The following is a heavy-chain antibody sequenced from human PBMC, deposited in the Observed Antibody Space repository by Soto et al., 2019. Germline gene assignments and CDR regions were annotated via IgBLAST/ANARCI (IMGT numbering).Heavy chain of an antibody. Sequence: QVQLVQSGAEVKKPGSSVKVSCKASGGTFSSYAISWVRQAPGQGLEWMGGIIPIFGTANYAQKFQGRVTITADESTSTAYMELSSLRSEDTAVYYCARAGYSDYDPASYFDYWGQGTLVTVSS. V-gene: IGHV1-69*12. J-gene: IGHJ4*02. CDR2: IIPIFGTA. CDR1: GGTFSSYA. D-gene: IGHD4-17*01. CDR3: ARAGYSDYDPASYFDY.